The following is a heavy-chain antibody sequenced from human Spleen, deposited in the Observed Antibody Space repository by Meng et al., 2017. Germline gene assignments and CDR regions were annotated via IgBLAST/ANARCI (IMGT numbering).Heavy chain of an antibody. J-gene: IGHJ4*02. V-gene: IGHV4-4*02. CDR2: IYHSGST. D-gene: IGHD6-19*01. Sequence: QGLLHESGPGLVKPSGTLSLTCAVSGGSISSTKWWNWVRQTPGKGLEWIGEIYHSGSTNYNPSLKSRVTMSVDGSKNQFSLKLTSVTAADTAVYYCASYNSGWPQFDSWGQGTLVTVSS. CDR3: ASYNSGWPQFDS. CDR1: GGSISSTKW.